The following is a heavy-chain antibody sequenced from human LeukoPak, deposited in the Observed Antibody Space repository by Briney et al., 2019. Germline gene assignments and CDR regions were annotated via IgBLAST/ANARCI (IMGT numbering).Heavy chain of an antibody. Sequence: GGSLRLSCAASGFTFSSYAMSWVRRAPGKGLEWVSAISGSGGSTYYADSVKGRFTISRDNSKNTLYLQMNSLRAEDTAVYYCAKGGSGSYTIDYWGQGTLVTVSS. CDR3: AKGGSGSYTIDY. D-gene: IGHD1-26*01. CDR1: GFTFSSYA. V-gene: IGHV3-23*01. J-gene: IGHJ4*02. CDR2: ISGSGGST.